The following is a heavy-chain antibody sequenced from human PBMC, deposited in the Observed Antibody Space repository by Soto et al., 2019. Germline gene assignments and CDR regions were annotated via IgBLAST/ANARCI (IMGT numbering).Heavy chain of an antibody. Sequence: SETLSLTWAVYGWSFSGYYWSWIRPPPGKGLEWIGEINHSGSTNYNPSLESRVTVSVDTSKNQFSLKLSSVTAADTAVYYCARHPYYYDSSGGGRYFDYWGQGTLVTVSS. J-gene: IGHJ4*02. CDR3: ARHPYYYDSSGGGRYFDY. CDR1: GWSFSGYY. D-gene: IGHD3-22*01. CDR2: INHSGST. V-gene: IGHV4-34*01.